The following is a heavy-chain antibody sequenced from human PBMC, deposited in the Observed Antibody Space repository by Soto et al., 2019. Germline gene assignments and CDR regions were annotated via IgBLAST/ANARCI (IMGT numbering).Heavy chain of an antibody. CDR2: INPNTGGT. Sequence: ASVKVSCKASGYTFTGYYMHWVRQAPGQGLEWMGWINPNTGGTNYAQKFQGWVTMTRDTSISTAYMELSRLGSDDTAVYYCATQGGYSYGLEYYFDYWGQGTLVTVSS. CDR3: ATQGGYSYGLEYYFDY. CDR1: GYTFTGYY. D-gene: IGHD5-18*01. J-gene: IGHJ4*02. V-gene: IGHV1-2*04.